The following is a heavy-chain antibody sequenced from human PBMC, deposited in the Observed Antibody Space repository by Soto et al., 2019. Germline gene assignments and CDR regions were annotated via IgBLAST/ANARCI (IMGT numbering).Heavy chain of an antibody. J-gene: IGHJ6*02. CDR3: SRSSHYCIDV. Sequence: ASVKVSCKASGSTFTSYYMHWVRQAPGQGLEWMGIINPSGGSTSYAQKFQGRVTMTRDTSTSTVYMELSSRRSEDTAVYYCSRSSHYCIDVWGQGSTFTVSS. V-gene: IGHV1-46*01. CDR2: INPSGGST. D-gene: IGHD6-13*01. CDR1: GSTFTSYY.